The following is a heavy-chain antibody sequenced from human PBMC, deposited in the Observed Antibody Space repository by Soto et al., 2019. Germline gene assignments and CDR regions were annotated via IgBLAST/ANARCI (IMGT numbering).Heavy chain of an antibody. CDR3: AKVPDDFWSGYYTGWFDP. D-gene: IGHD3-3*01. CDR1: GFTFSSYA. Sequence: GGSLRLSCAASGFTFSSYAMSWVRQAPGKGLEWVSAISGSGGSTYYADSVKGRFTISRDNSKNTLYLQMNSLRAEDTAVYYCAKVPDDFWSGYYTGWFDPWGQGTLVTVSS. CDR2: ISGSGGST. V-gene: IGHV3-23*01. J-gene: IGHJ5*02.